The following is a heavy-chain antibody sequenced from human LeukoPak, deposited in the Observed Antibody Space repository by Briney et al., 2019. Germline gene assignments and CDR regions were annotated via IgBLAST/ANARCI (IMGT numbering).Heavy chain of an antibody. Sequence: PGGSLRLSCAASGFTFSSYWMSWVRQDPGKGMEWVANIKQDGSEQYYVDSVKGRFTISRDNAKNSLYLQMNSLRAEDTAVYYCARRFSSSWFDYWGQGTLVTVFS. D-gene: IGHD6-13*01. V-gene: IGHV3-7*01. J-gene: IGHJ4*02. CDR2: IKQDGSEQ. CDR1: GFTFSSYW. CDR3: ARRFSSSWFDY.